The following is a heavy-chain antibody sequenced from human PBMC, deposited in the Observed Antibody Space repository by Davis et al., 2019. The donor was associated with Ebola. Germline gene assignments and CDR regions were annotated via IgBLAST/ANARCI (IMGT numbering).Heavy chain of an antibody. J-gene: IGHJ6*02. D-gene: IGHD2-2*01. CDR1: GGSVSSGSYY. V-gene: IGHV4-61*01. CDR2: IYYSGST. CDR3: ASAVPAAISYYYGMDV. Sequence: PSETLSLTCTVSGGSVSSGSYYWSWIRQPPGKGLEWIGYIYYSGSTNYNPSLKSRVTISVDTSKNQFSLKLSSVTAADTAVYYCASAVPAAISYYYGMDVWGQGTTVTVSS.